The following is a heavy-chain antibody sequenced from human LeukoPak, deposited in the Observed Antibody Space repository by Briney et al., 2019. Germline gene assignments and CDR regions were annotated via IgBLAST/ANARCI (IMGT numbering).Heavy chain of an antibody. CDR3: SGQLAY. CDR1: EFTFSRYS. D-gene: IGHD6-6*01. CDR2: ISDSGDRT. J-gene: IGHJ4*02. Sequence: GGSLRLSCTASEFTFSRYSMIWVRQAPGKGLEWVSGISDSGDRTSYADSVKGRFTISRDNSKNTLYLQMNSLRAEDTATYFCSGQLAYWGQGALVTVSS. V-gene: IGHV3-23*01.